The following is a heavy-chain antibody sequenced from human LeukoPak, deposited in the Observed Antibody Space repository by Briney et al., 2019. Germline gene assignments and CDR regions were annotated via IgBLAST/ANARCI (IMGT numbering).Heavy chain of an antibody. CDR1: GGSISSYY. J-gene: IGHJ4*02. D-gene: IGHD4-17*01. V-gene: IGHV4-59*01. CDR2: MYYSGTT. CDR3: ARGYGDRDY. Sequence: SETLSLTCIVSGGSISSYYWSWIRQPPGKGLEWIGYMYYSGTTNYNPSLKSRVTISVDTSKNQFSLKLSSVTAADTAVYYCARGYGDRDYWGQGTLVTVSS.